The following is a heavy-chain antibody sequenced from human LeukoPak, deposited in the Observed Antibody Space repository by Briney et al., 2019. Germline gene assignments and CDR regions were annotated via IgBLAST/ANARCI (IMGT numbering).Heavy chain of an antibody. D-gene: IGHD5-24*01. CDR1: GYTLTELS. J-gene: IGHJ4*02. CDR3: ARDRRDGYNSDY. CDR2: FDPEDGET. V-gene: IGHV1-24*01. Sequence: ASVKVSCKVSGYTLTELSMHWVRQAPGKGLEWMGGFDPEDGETIYAQKLQGRVTMTTDTSTSTAYMELRSLRSDDTAVYYCARDRRDGYNSDYWGQGTLVTVSS.